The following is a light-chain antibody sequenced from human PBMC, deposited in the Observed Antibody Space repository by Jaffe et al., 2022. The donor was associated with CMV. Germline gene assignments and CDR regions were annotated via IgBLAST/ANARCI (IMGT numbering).Light chain of an antibody. CDR3: FSYAGSSTYV. Sequence: QSALTQPASVSGSPGQSITISCTGTTSDVGNYNLVSWYQQHPGKAPNLMIYEVTKRPSGVSNRFSGSKSDNTASLTISGLQAEDEADYYCFSYAGSSTYVFGTGTKVTVL. CDR2: EVT. CDR1: TSDVGNYNL. V-gene: IGLV2-23*02. J-gene: IGLJ1*01.